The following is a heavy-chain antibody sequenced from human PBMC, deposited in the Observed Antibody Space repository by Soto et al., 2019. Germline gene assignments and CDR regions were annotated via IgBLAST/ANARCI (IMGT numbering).Heavy chain of an antibody. CDR3: AKDRHRLTVGAFGI. J-gene: IGHJ3*02. CDR2: INSDGSVT. V-gene: IGHV3-74*01. Sequence: GSRRLSCAASGFTFSSYWMHWVRQAPGKGLVWVSRINSDGSVTIYADSVKGRFTISRDNAKNTLYLQMNSLRAEDTALYYCAKDRHRLTVGAFGIWGQGTMVTVS. D-gene: IGHD4-17*01. CDR1: GFTFSSYW.